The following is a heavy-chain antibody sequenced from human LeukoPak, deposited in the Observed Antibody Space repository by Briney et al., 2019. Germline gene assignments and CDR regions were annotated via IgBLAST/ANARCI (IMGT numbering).Heavy chain of an antibody. V-gene: IGHV3-43*01. CDR3: AKVRYSSSWYDGGFDY. Sequence: GGSLRLSCAASGFTFDDYTMHWVRQAPGKGLEWVSLISWDGGSTYYADSVKGRFTISRDNSKNSLYLQMNSLRTEDTALYYCAKVRYSSSWYDGGFDYWGQGTLVTVSS. J-gene: IGHJ4*02. CDR2: ISWDGGST. CDR1: GFTFDDYT. D-gene: IGHD6-13*01.